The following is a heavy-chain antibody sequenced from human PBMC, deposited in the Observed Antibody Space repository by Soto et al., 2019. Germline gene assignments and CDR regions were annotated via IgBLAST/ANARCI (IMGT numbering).Heavy chain of an antibody. J-gene: IGHJ3*02. D-gene: IGHD5-18*01. CDR2: ISGSGGTT. CDR1: GFTFSTYA. Sequence: PGGSLRLSCAASGFTFSTYAMGWVRQAPGKGLEWVSAISGSGGTTYYADSVKGRFTISRDNSKNTLYLQMNSLRAEDTAVYYCASRVRGYSYGFGPDAFDIWGQGTMVTVSS. CDR3: ASRVRGYSYGFGPDAFDI. V-gene: IGHV3-23*01.